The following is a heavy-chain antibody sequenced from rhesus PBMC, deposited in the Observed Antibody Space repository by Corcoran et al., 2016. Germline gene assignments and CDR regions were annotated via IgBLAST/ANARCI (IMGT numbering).Heavy chain of an antibody. CDR2: IGGSSGTN. CDR1: GGSISGYY. CDR3: ARGRWGTVDY. D-gene: IGHD1-44*01. Sequence: QVQLQESGPGLVKPSETLSLTCAVSGGSISGYYGNLIRQPPGKGLEWIGNIGGSSGTNYYNPSRKSRVTNSTDTSKNQFSLNLTAVTAADTAVYYCARGRWGTVDYWGQGVLVTVSS. V-gene: IGHV4-165*02. J-gene: IGHJ4*01.